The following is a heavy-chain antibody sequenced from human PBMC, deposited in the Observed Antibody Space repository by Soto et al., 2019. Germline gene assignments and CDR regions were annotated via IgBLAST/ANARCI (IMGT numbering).Heavy chain of an antibody. CDR3: ARCYDSSGYYYERYYYYYGMDV. V-gene: IGHV1-18*01. CDR2: ISAYNGNT. CDR1: GYTFTSYG. Sequence: QVQLVQSGAEVKKPGASVKVSCKASGYTFTSYGISWVRQAPGQGLEWMGWISAYNGNTNYAQKLQGRVTMTTDTSTSTAYMELRSLRSDATAVYYCARCYDSSGYYYERYYYYYGMDVWGQGTTVTVSS. J-gene: IGHJ6*02. D-gene: IGHD3-22*01.